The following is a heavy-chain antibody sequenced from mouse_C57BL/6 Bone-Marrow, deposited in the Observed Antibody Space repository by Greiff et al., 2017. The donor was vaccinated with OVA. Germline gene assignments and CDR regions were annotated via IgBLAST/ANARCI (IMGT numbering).Heavy chain of an antibody. V-gene: IGHV5-4*01. D-gene: IGHD1-1*01. Sequence: EVKLMESGGGLVKPGGSLKLSCAASGFTFSSYAMSWVRQTPEKRLEWVATISDGGSYTYYPDNVKGRFTISRDNAKNNLYLQMSHLKSEDTAMYYCAREMVTTVVDYFDYWGQGTTLTVSS. J-gene: IGHJ2*01. CDR1: GFTFSSYA. CDR2: ISDGGSYT. CDR3: AREMVTTVVDYFDY.